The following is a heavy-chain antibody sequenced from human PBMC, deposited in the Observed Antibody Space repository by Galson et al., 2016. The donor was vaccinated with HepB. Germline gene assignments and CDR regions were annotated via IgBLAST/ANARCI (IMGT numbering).Heavy chain of an antibody. CDR1: GFTFSSYS. CDR2: ISSSSSYI. J-gene: IGHJ4*02. Sequence: SLRLSCAASGFTFSSYSMHWVRQAPGKGLEWVSCISSSSSYIYYGDSVKGRITMSRDNAKNSLYLQMNSLRAEDTAVYYCARAVSWDYGDYAGYWGQGTLVTVSS. V-gene: IGHV3-21*01. D-gene: IGHD4-17*01. CDR3: ARAVSWDYGDYAGY.